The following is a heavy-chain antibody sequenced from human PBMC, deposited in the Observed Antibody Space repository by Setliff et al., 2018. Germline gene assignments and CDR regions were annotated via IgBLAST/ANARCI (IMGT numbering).Heavy chain of an antibody. V-gene: IGHV4-34*01. Sequence: PSETLSLTCAVYGGSFSGYYWSWIRQPPGKGLEWIGEINHSGSTNYNPSLKSRVTISVDTSKNQFSLKLSSVTAADTAAYYCARVPNFWSGYLDYWGQGTLVTVSS. D-gene: IGHD3-3*01. J-gene: IGHJ4*02. CDR1: GGSFSGYY. CDR3: ARVPNFWSGYLDY. CDR2: INHSGST.